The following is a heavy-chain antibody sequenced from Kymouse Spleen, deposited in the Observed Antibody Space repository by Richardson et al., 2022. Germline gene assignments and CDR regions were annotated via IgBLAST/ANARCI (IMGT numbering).Heavy chain of an antibody. CDR1: GFTFDDYA. D-gene: IGHD1-7*01. CDR3: AKAPITGTSYWYFDL. V-gene: IGHV3-9*01. CDR2: ISWNSGSI. Sequence: EVQLVESGGGLVQPGRSLRLSCAASGFTFDDYAMHWVRQAPGKGLEWVSGISWNSGSIGYADSVKGRFTISRDNAKNSLYLQMNSLRAEDTALYYCAKAPITGTSYWYFDLWGRGTLVTVSS. J-gene: IGHJ2*01.